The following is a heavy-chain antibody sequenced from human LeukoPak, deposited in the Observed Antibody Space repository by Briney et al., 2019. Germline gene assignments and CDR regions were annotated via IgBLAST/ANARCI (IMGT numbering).Heavy chain of an antibody. J-gene: IGHJ4*02. Sequence: ASVKVSCKASGYTFTSYGISWVRQAPGQGLEWMGWISAYNGNTNCAQKLQGRVTMSSDTSTSTVYMELGSLRSEDTAVYFCARVGVTAATADYWGQGTLVTVSS. V-gene: IGHV1-18*01. CDR3: ARVGVTAATADY. D-gene: IGHD6-25*01. CDR1: GYTFTSYG. CDR2: ISAYNGNT.